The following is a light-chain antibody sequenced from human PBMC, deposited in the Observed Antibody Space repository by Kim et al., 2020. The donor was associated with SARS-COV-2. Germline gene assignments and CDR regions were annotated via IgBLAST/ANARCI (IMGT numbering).Light chain of an antibody. CDR1: QGIGND. J-gene: IGKJ3*01. Sequence: ASVGDRVTITCRASQGIGNDLSWYQQKPGKAPNLLIYAASSLQSGVPSRFSGSGSGTEFTLTINSLQPEDFATYYCLQDYNFPFTFGPGTKVDIK. V-gene: IGKV1-6*01. CDR2: AAS. CDR3: LQDYNFPFT.